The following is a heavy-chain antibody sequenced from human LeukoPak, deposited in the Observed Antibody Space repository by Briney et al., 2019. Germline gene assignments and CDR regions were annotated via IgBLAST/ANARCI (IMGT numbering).Heavy chain of an antibody. J-gene: IGHJ4*02. CDR2: IKQDGSEK. V-gene: IGHV3-7*01. CDR3: AKAQSYYYDTSGYYCYFDY. D-gene: IGHD3-22*01. CDR1: GFTFSSYW. Sequence: PGGSLRLSCAASGFTFSSYWMSWVRQAPGKGLEWVANIKQDGSEKYYVDSVKGRFTISRDNAKNSLYLQMNSLRAEDTAVYYCAKAQSYYYDTSGYYCYFDYWGQGTLVTVSS.